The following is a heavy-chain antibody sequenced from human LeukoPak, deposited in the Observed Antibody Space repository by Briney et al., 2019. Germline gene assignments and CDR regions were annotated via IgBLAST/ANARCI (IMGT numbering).Heavy chain of an antibody. D-gene: IGHD3-10*01. V-gene: IGHV4-59*01. Sequence: PSETLSFTCTVSGGSITSYYWSSIRQPPGKGLEWIGYIYYSGSTNYNPSLKSRVTISVDTSKNQFSLKLSSVTAAVTDVYYCALADPGAGYYFDYWGQGTLVTVSS. J-gene: IGHJ4*02. CDR3: ALADPGAGYYFDY. CDR1: GGSITSYY. CDR2: IYYSGST.